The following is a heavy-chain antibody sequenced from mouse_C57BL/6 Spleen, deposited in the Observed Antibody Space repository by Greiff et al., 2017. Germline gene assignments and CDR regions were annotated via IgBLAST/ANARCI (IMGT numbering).Heavy chain of an antibody. CDR3: ARDGDGYYYYFDY. Sequence: QVQLQQSGAELVKPGASVKISCKASGYAFSSYWMNWVKQRPGKGLEWIGQIYPGDGDTNYNGKFKGKATLTADKSSSTAYMQLSSLTSEDSAVYFCARDGDGYYYYFDYWGQGTTLTVSS. CDR1: GYAFSSYW. J-gene: IGHJ2*01. CDR2: IYPGDGDT. D-gene: IGHD2-3*01. V-gene: IGHV1-80*01.